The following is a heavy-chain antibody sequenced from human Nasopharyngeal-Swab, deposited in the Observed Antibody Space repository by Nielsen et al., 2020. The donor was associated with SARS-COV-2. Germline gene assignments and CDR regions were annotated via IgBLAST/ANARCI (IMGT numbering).Heavy chain of an antibody. Sequence: GGSLRLSCAASGFTFSSYGMHWVRQAPGKGLEWMGGFDPEDGETIYAQKFQGRVTMTEDTSTDTAYMELSSLRSEDTAVYYCATNHDYWGQGTLVTVSS. V-gene: IGHV1-24*01. CDR1: GFTFSSYG. J-gene: IGHJ4*02. CDR2: FDPEDGET. CDR3: ATNHDY. D-gene: IGHD1-14*01.